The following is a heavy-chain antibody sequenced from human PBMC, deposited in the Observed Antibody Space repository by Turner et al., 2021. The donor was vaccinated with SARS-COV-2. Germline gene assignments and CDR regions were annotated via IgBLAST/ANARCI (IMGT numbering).Heavy chain of an antibody. J-gene: IGHJ6*02. CDR2: IYYSGCT. V-gene: IGHV4-39*01. CDR3: ATSTVAGTELNYYGMDV. Sequence: QLQLQESGPGMVKPSETLSLTCTVSGGSISSSIYYWCWIRQPPGKGLGCIGSIYYSGCTYYYPPRKLRVTISVDTSKNQFSLNLCSVTAADTAVYYCATSTVAGTELNYYGMDVWGQGTTVTVSS. CDR1: GGSISSSIYY. D-gene: IGHD6-13*01.